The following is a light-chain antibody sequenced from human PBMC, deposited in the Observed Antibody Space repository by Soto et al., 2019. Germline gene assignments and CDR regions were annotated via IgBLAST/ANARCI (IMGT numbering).Light chain of an antibody. J-gene: IGKJ2*01. CDR2: GAS. V-gene: IGKV3-15*01. CDR3: QHYKWPSGT. CDR1: QSISSN. Sequence: EIVMTQSPATLSVSPGERATLSCRASQSISSNLAWYQQKPGQAPRLLIYGASTRATGIPARFSGSGSGTEFTLTISSLQSEDFAVYHCQHYKWPSGTFGQGTKLEIK.